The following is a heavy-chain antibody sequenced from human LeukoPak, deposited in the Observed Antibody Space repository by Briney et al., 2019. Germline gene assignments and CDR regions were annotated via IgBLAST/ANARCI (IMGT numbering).Heavy chain of an antibody. V-gene: IGHV3-23*01. D-gene: IGHD1-26*01. Sequence: GGSLRLSCAASGFTFSSYAMNWVRQAPGKGLEWVSGISGSGGSTYYADFVDGRFSISRDNSKNTLYLQMNSLRAEDTAVFYCAKGRLLGAPWGMDVWGQGTTVTVSS. J-gene: IGHJ6*02. CDR1: GFTFSSYA. CDR2: ISGSGGST. CDR3: AKGRLLGAPWGMDV.